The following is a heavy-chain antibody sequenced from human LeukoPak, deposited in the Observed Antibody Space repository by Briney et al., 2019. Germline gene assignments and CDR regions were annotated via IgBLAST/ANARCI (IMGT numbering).Heavy chain of an antibody. D-gene: IGHD6-13*01. J-gene: IGHJ3*02. Sequence: GGSLRLSCAASGFTFNNYAMTWVRQAPGKGLEWVSTISLSGGTAYYADSVKGRFTISRDNSKNTLFLQMSSLRADDTAVYYCARPPPSGSSWYDAFDIWGQGTMVTVSS. CDR3: ARPPPSGSSWYDAFDI. V-gene: IGHV3-23*01. CDR1: GFTFNNYA. CDR2: ISLSGGTA.